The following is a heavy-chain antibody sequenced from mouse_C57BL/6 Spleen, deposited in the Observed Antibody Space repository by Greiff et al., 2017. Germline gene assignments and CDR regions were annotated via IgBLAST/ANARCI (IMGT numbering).Heavy chain of an antibody. D-gene: IGHD1-1*01. J-gene: IGHJ3*01. CDR3: TRDDYYGPWFAY. Sequence: VQLQQSGAELVRPGASVTLSCKASGYTFTDYEMHWVKQTPVHGLEWIGAIDPETGGTAYNQKFKGKAILTADKSSSTAYMELRSLTSEDSAVYYCTRDDYYGPWFAYWGQGTLVTVSA. CDR2: IDPETGGT. CDR1: GYTFTDYE. V-gene: IGHV1-15*01.